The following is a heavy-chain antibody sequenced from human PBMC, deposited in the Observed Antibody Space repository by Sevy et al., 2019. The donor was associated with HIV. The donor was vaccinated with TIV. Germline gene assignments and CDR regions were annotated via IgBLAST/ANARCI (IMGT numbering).Heavy chain of an antibody. V-gene: IGHV3-53*01. CDR3: ARVPPYIYGFGVDY. J-gene: IGHJ4*02. Sequence: GGSLRLSCAASGFTVSNNYMNWVRQAPGKGLEWVSVIYSDGSTYYVDSVKGRFTISRDNSKNTLFLQMNSLRADDTAVYYCARVPPYIYGFGVDYWGQGTLVTVSS. D-gene: IGHD5-18*01. CDR1: GFTVSNNY. CDR2: IYSDGST.